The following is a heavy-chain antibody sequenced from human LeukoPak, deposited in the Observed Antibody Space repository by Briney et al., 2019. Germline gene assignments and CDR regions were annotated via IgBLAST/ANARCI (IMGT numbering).Heavy chain of an antibody. CDR3: ASLSGSYFGIDY. V-gene: IGHV4-28*01. D-gene: IGHD1-26*01. J-gene: IGHJ4*02. CDR1: GYSISSSNW. CDR2: IYYSGST. Sequence: SDTLSLTCAVSGYSISSSNWWGWIRQPPGKGLEWIGYIYYSGSTYYNPSLKSRVTMSVDTSKNQLSLKLSSVTAVDTAVYYCASLSGSYFGIDYWGQGTLVTVSS.